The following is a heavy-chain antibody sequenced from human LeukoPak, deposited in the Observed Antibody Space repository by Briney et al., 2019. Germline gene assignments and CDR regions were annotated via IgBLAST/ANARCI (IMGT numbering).Heavy chain of an antibody. CDR1: GYTFNTYG. J-gene: IGHJ5*02. CDR2: ISSYNGNT. V-gene: IGHV1-18*01. CDR3: ARIACSSSSCTYSGRRRLRGGSLDP. Sequence: ASVTVSCKASGYTFNTYGITWVRQAPGHGLEWMGGISSYNGNTSYAAKVQGRITVTKDTSASTAYLELRSLRSDDTAVYYCARIACSSSSCTYSGRRRLRGGSLDPWGQGTLVTVSS. D-gene: IGHD2-2*01.